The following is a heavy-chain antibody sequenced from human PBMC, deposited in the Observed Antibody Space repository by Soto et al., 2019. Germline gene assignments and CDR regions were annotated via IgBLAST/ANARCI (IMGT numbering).Heavy chain of an antibody. CDR2: IIPIFGTA. CDR1: GGTFSSYA. D-gene: IGHD5-18*01. CDR3: ARDQLPYTAMVTYYYYGMDV. V-gene: IGHV1-69*13. J-gene: IGHJ6*02. Sequence: GASVKVSCKASGGTFSSYAISWVRQAPGQGLEWMGGIIPIFGTANYAQKFQGRVTITADESTSTAYMELSSLRSEDTAVYYCARDQLPYTAMVTYYYYGMDVWGQGTTVTVSS.